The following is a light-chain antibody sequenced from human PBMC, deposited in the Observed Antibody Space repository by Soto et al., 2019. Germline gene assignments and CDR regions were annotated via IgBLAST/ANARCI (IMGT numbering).Light chain of an antibody. V-gene: IGLV2-14*01. CDR2: EVS. J-gene: IGLJ3*02. CDR1: SSDIGSNNY. Sequence: QSVLTQPASVSGSPGQSITISCTGTSSDIGSNNYVSWYQQHPGKAPKLMIYEVSNRPSGVSNHFSGSKSCNTASLTISGLQAEDEAVYYCSSYTTTTRLFGGGTKLTVL. CDR3: SSYTTTTRL.